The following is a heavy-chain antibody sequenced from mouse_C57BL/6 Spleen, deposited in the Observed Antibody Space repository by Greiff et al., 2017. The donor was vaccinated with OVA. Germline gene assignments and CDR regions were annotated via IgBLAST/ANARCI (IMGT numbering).Heavy chain of an antibody. D-gene: IGHD2-5*01. CDR2: IYPRDGST. Sequence: VKLQESDAELVKPGASVKISCKVSGYTFTDHTIHWMKQRPEQGLEWIGYIYPRDGSTKYNEKFKGKATLTADKSSSTAYMQLNSLTSEDSAVYFCARTSLDYSNYPHYFDYWGQGTTLTVSS. CDR1: GYTFTDHT. CDR3: ARTSLDYSNYPHYFDY. J-gene: IGHJ2*01. V-gene: IGHV1-78*01.